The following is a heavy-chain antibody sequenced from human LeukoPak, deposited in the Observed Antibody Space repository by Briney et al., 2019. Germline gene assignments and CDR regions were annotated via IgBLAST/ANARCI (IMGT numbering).Heavy chain of an antibody. D-gene: IGHD3-22*01. V-gene: IGHV1-2*02. CDR2: TNPNSGGT. Sequence: ASVKVSCKASGYTFTGSYIHWVRQAPGQGLEWMGWTNPNSGGTNYAQNFQGRVTMTRDTSIITAYMELSRLRSDDTAVYYCAREMYDASGRNFDYWGQGTLVTVSS. CDR3: AREMYDASGRNFDY. CDR1: GYTFTGSY. J-gene: IGHJ4*02.